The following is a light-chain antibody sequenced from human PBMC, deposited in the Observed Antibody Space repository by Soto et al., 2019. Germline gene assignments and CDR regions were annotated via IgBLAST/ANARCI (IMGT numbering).Light chain of an antibody. Sequence: RASQSMSDTLAWYQQKPGQAPRLLIYGASTRATGIPARFSGSRPGTAFTLALRCLQSGDSALYFCQRPRTGAGTFGEGTKVDIK. CDR2: GAS. J-gene: IGKJ1*01. CDR1: QSMSDT. V-gene: IGKV3-15*01. CDR3: QRPRTGAGT.